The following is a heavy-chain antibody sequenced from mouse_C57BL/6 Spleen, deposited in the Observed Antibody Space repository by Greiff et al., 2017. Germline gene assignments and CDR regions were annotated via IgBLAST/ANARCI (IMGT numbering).Heavy chain of an antibody. CDR3: ARSGTLGPFDY. CDR2: INPGSGGT. J-gene: IGHJ2*01. V-gene: IGHV1-54*01. D-gene: IGHD4-1*01. CDR1: GYAFTNYL. Sequence: QVQLQQSGAELVRPGTSVKVSCKASGYAFTNYLIEWVKQRPGQGLEWIGVINPGSGGTNYNEKFKGKATLTADKSSSTAYMQLSSLTSEDSAVYFCARSGTLGPFDYWGQGTTLTVSS.